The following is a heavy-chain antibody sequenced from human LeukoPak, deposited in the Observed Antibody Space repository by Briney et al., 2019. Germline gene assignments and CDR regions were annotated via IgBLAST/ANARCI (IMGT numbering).Heavy chain of an antibody. CDR1: GGSISSSSYY. CDR2: IYYSGST. CDR3: ARVTLSVFWSGYRSYYYYYMDV. Sequence: PSETLSLTCTVSGGSISSSSYYWGWIRQPPGKGLEWIGSIYYSGSTYYNPSLKSRVTISVDTSKNQFSLKLSSVTAADTAVYYCARVTLSVFWSGYRSYYYYYMDVWGKGTTVTVSS. V-gene: IGHV4-39*01. D-gene: IGHD3-3*01. J-gene: IGHJ6*03.